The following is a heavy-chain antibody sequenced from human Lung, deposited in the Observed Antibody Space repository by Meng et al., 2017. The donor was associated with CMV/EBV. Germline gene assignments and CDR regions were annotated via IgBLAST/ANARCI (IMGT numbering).Heavy chain of an antibody. Sequence: QVQLRESGPALVKPSETQSLTCAVSGYSITNHNWWAWVRQPPGKGLEWIGEIPHRGSSAYNPSLKSRVSMSIDKSKNQFSLKLTSVTAADTAVYHCLRRSGGSVWGQGTLVTVSS. V-gene: IGHV4-4*02. CDR1: GYSITNHNW. D-gene: IGHD3-10*01. J-gene: IGHJ1*01. CDR3: LRRSGGSV. CDR2: IPHRGSS.